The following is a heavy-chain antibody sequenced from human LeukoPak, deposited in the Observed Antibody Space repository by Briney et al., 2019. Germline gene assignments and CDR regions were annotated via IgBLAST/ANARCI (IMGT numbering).Heavy chain of an antibody. CDR1: GYTFTGYY. Sequence: ASVKVSCKASGYTFTGYYMHWVRQAPGQGLEWMGWINPNSGGTNYAQKFQGWVTMTRDTSISTAYMELSRLRSDDTAVYYCARSGTYYDFWSGPHYYYYYYMDVWGKGTTVTVSS. V-gene: IGHV1-2*04. J-gene: IGHJ6*03. D-gene: IGHD3-3*01. CDR2: INPNSGGT. CDR3: ARSGTYYDFWSGPHYYYYYYMDV.